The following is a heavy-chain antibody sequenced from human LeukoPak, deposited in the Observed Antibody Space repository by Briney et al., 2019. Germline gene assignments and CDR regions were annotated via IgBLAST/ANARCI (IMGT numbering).Heavy chain of an antibody. CDR2: INPSGGST. CDR1: GYTFTSYY. CDR3: ARGSFRWVTLLLG. D-gene: IGHD2-21*02. J-gene: IGHJ4*02. Sequence: AASVKVSCKASGYTFTSYYMHWVRQAPGQGLEWMGIINPSGGSTSYAQKFQGRVTMTRDTSTSTVYMELSRLRSDDTAVYYCARGSFRWVTLLLGWGQGTLVTVSS. V-gene: IGHV1-46*01.